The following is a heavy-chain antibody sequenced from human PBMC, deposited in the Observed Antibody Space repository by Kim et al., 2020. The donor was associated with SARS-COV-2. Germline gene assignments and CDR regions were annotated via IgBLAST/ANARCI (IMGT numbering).Heavy chain of an antibody. CDR3: ARIAAAANNAFDI. Sequence: GETVKGRFTTSRDNAKDSLFLHMNSLRAEDTAVYYCARIAAAANNAFDIWGQGTMVTVSS. V-gene: IGHV3-21*01. J-gene: IGHJ3*02. D-gene: IGHD6-13*01.